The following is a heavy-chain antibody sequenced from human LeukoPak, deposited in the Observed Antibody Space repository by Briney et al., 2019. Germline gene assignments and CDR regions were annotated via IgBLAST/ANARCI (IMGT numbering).Heavy chain of an antibody. CDR3: AREDGTIPDV. CDR2: IKQDGSEK. V-gene: IGHV3-7*01. D-gene: IGHD3-3*01. CDR1: GFTFSDYY. J-gene: IGHJ6*02. Sequence: GGSLRLSCAASGFTFSDYYMSWIRQAPGKGLEWVANIKQDGSEKYYVDSVKGRFTIPRDNAKNSLYLQMNSLRAEDTAVYYCAREDGTIPDVWGQGTTVTVSS.